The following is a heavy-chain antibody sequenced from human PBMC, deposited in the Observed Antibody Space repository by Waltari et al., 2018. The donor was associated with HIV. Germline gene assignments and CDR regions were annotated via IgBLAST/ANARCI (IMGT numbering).Heavy chain of an antibody. J-gene: IGHJ4*02. V-gene: IGHV5-51*03. CDR3: ARLPYSSGWYFDN. D-gene: IGHD6-19*01. CDR2: FYPGDSDV. Sequence: EVQLVQSGAVMKKPGQSLRISCRAFGYNFTSYYVAWVRQMPGIGLQWMGIFYPGDSDVRYSPSFQGQVTISVDKSVNTDYLHWTRLKASDTAIYYCARLPYSSGWYFDNWGQGTLVTVSS. CDR1: GYNFTSYY.